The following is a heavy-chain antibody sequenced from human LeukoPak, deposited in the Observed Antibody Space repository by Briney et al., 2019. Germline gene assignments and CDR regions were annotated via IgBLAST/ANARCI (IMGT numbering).Heavy chain of an antibody. CDR1: GFTFSSYA. D-gene: IGHD3-22*01. V-gene: IGHV3-23*01. J-gene: IGHJ3*02. Sequence: PGGSLRLSCAASGFTFSSYAMSWVRQAPGKGLEWVSAISGSGGSTYYADSVKGRFTISRDNSKNTLYLQMNSLRAEDTAVYYCAKRVSRYDSSGYYSLGAFDIWGQGTMVTVSS. CDR2: ISGSGGST. CDR3: AKRVSRYDSSGYYSLGAFDI.